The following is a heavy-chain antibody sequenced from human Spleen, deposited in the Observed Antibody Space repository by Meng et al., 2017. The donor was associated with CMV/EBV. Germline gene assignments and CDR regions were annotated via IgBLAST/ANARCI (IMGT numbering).Heavy chain of an antibody. D-gene: IGHD5-24*01. Sequence: ASVKVSCKASGYTFTSYDINWVRQATGQGLEWMGWISAYNGNTNYAQKLQGRVTMTTDTSTSTAYMELRSLRSDDTAVYYCARGGGMATTYRGLDYWGQGTLVTVSS. CDR1: GYTFTSYD. CDR3: ARGGGMATTYRGLDY. CDR2: ISAYNGNT. V-gene: IGHV1-18*01. J-gene: IGHJ4*02.